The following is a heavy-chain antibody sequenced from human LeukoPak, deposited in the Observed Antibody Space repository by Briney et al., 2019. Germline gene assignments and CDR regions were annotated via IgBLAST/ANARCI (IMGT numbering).Heavy chain of an antibody. Sequence: AGTLTLSCATSGFTFTDYYMNWIRQAPAKGLEWGSIISSSSVNPQCGDSVKGRVTISRDNDKNSLYLQMKSLRVERTAVYYCARDDYGSLVYWGEGALVTVSS. CDR2: ISSSSVNP. CDR1: GFTFTDYY. J-gene: IGHJ4*02. CDR3: ARDDYGSLVY. V-gene: IGHV3-11*05. D-gene: IGHD4/OR15-4a*01.